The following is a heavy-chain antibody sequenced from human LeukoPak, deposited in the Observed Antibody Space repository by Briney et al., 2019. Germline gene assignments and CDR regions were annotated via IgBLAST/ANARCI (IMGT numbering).Heavy chain of an antibody. CDR2: ISWDGGST. D-gene: IGHD3-22*01. CDR3: ASSGRYDSSGYIY. J-gene: IGHJ4*02. CDR1: GFTVSDAW. Sequence: GGSLRLSCEVSGFTVSDAWMSWVRQAPGKGLEWVSLISWDGGSTYYADSVKGRFTISRDNSKNSLYLQMNSLRAEDTALYYCASSGRYDSSGYIYWGQGTLVTVSS. V-gene: IGHV3-43D*03.